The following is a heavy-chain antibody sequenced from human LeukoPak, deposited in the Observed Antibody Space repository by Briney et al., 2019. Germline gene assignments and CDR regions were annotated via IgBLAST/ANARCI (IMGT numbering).Heavy chain of an antibody. Sequence: SETLSLTCTVSGGSMRSAGYSWFWIRQFPGKGLEWIGYIYYSGSTAYNPSLKSRVAISLDTSENQFSLNLTSVTAADTAVYFCARDGATGVLDHWGQGTLVTVSS. J-gene: IGHJ4*02. CDR2: IYYSGST. V-gene: IGHV4-31*03. CDR1: GGSMRSAGYS. CDR3: ARDGATGVLDH. D-gene: IGHD4/OR15-4a*01.